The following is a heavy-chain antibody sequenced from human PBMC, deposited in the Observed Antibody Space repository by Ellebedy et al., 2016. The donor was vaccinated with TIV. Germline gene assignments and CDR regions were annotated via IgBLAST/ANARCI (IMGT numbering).Heavy chain of an antibody. V-gene: IGHV3-30*03. CDR1: GFSFSGYW. CDR2: ISYDGSNK. Sequence: PGGSLRLSCGASGFSFSGYWMHWVRQAPGKGLEWVAVISYDGSNKYFADSVKGRFTISRDNSKNTLYLQMNSLRTEDTAVYYCARSSRVVTPPGDCWGQGTLVTVSS. CDR3: ARSSRVVTPPGDC. J-gene: IGHJ4*02. D-gene: IGHD4-23*01.